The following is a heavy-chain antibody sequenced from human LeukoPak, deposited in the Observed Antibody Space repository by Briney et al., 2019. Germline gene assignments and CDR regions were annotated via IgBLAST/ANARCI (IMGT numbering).Heavy chain of an antibody. J-gene: IGHJ4*02. D-gene: IGHD1-1*01. Sequence: TGGSLSLYCAASGFTFSDYDMHWVGQATANGSELVSAFGTAGDTYYTGSVKGRFTISRENAKNSLYLQMNSLRAGDTAVYYCARVAKERVGGVYYFDYWGQGTLVTVSS. V-gene: IGHV3-13*01. CDR2: FGTAGDT. CDR1: GFTFSDYD. CDR3: ARVAKERVGGVYYFDY.